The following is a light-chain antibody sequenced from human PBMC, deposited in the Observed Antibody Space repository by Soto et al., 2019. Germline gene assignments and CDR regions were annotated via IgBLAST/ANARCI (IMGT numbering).Light chain of an antibody. Sequence: QSVLTQPPSVSGAPGQRVTISCTGSSSNIGTGYDVHWYQQLPGTTPKLLIYANNNRPSGVPDRFSGSKSGTSASLAITGLQADDDADYYCQSYDSSLSGYVFGTGTKLTVL. CDR1: SSNIGTGYD. J-gene: IGLJ1*01. V-gene: IGLV1-40*01. CDR2: ANN. CDR3: QSYDSSLSGYV.